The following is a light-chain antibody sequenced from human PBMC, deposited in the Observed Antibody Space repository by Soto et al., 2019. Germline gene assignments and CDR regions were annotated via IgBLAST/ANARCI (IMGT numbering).Light chain of an antibody. V-gene: IGLV2-14*01. J-gene: IGLJ1*01. CDR3: ISYTGSSTSYV. CDR1: SSDVGSYDH. Sequence: QSVLTQPVSVSGSPGQSITISCSGTSSDVGSYDHVAWYQQFPGKTPKLMIYAVSNRPSGVSNRFSGSKSGNTASLTISGLQAEDEADYYCISYTGSSTSYVFGTGTKVTVL. CDR2: AVS.